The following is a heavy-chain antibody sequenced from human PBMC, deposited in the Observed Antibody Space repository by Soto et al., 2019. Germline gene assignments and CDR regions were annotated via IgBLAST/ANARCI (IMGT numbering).Heavy chain of an antibody. CDR1: GFTFSDYY. D-gene: IGHD3-22*01. J-gene: IGHJ4*02. Sequence: PVGSLRLSCAASGFTFSDYYMSWIRQAPGKGLEWVSYISSSGSTIYYADSVKGRFTISRDNAKNSLYLQMNSLRAEDTAVYYCARDRYYYDSSGYSLPLFDYWGQGTLVTVSS. V-gene: IGHV3-11*01. CDR3: ARDRYYYDSSGYSLPLFDY. CDR2: ISSSGSTI.